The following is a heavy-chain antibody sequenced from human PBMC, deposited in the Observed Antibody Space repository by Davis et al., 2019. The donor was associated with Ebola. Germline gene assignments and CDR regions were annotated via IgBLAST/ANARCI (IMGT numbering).Heavy chain of an antibody. Sequence: SETLSLTCTVSGGSISPYFWSWIRQPPGKGLEWIGYIYYNGIVDYNPSLKSRLTFSVDTANNQFSLKMNSVNAADTAVYYCARVGGSLGVDYWGQGTRVTVSS. CDR3: ARVGGSLGVDY. CDR1: GGSISPYF. J-gene: IGHJ4*02. V-gene: IGHV4-59*01. CDR2: IYYNGIV. D-gene: IGHD1-26*01.